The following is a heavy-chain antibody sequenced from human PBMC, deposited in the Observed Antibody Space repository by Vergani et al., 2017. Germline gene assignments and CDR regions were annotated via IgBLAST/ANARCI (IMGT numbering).Heavy chain of an antibody. Sequence: QVQLVESGGGVVQPGRSLRLSCAASGFTFSSYGMHWVRQAPGKGLEWVAVISYDGSNKYYADSVKGRFTISRDNSKNTLYLQRNSLRAEDTAVYYCSGSAEDVYYYYYGMDVWGQGTTVTVSS. V-gene: IGHV3-30*03. CDR1: GFTFSSYG. J-gene: IGHJ6*02. D-gene: IGHD3-10*01. CDR2: ISYDGSNK. CDR3: SGSAEDVYYYYYGMDV.